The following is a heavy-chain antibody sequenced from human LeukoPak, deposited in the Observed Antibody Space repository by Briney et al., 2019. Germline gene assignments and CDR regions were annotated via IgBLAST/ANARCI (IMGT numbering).Heavy chain of an antibody. V-gene: IGHV3-11*01. CDR2: ISSSGNTI. CDR1: GFTFSDFY. Sequence: PGGSLRLSCAASGFTFSDFYMSWIRQAPGKGLEWVSYISSSGNTIYYADSVKGRFTISRDNAKSSLYLQMNSLRAEDTAVFYCARRGYNDYWFDSWGQGTLVTVSS. CDR3: ARRGYNDYWFDS. J-gene: IGHJ5*01. D-gene: IGHD5-18*01.